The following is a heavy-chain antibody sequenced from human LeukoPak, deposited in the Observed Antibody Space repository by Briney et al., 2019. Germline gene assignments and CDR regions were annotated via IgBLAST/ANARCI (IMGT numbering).Heavy chain of an antibody. CDR1: GYTFTSYA. V-gene: IGHV1-3*01. Sequence: ASVTVSCKASGYTFTSYAMHWVRQAPGQRLEWMGWINAGNGNTKYSQKFQGRVTMTEDTSTDTAYMELSSLRSEDTAVYYCATTFSSSWYNFDIWGQGTMVTVSS. J-gene: IGHJ3*02. CDR3: ATTFSSSWYNFDI. CDR2: INAGNGNT. D-gene: IGHD6-13*01.